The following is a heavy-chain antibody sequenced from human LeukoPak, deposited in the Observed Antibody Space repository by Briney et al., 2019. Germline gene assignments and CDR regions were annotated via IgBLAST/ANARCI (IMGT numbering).Heavy chain of an antibody. Sequence: GGSLRLSCAASGFIFSNGWMSWVRQAPGKGLEWVSAISGSGGSTYYADSVKGRFTISRDNSKNTLYLQMNSLRAEDTAIYYCAKDRGTSSVYGDYWGQGTLVTVSS. J-gene: IGHJ4*02. CDR3: AKDRGTSSVYGDY. CDR1: GFIFSNGW. V-gene: IGHV3-23*01. D-gene: IGHD6-6*01. CDR2: ISGSGGST.